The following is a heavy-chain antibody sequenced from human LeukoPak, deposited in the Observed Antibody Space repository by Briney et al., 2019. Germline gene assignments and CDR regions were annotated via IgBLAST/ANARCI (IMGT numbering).Heavy chain of an antibody. D-gene: IGHD6-13*01. CDR3: ARRDSSSWRNWFDP. J-gene: IGHJ5*02. CDR1: GGSISSYY. V-gene: IGHV4-59*08. Sequence: SETLSLTCTVSGGSISSYYWSWIRQPPGQGLEWMGYIYYSGSTNYNPSLKSRVTISVDTSKNQFSLKLSSVTAADTAVYYCARRDSSSWRNWFDPWGQGTLVTVSS. CDR2: IYYSGST.